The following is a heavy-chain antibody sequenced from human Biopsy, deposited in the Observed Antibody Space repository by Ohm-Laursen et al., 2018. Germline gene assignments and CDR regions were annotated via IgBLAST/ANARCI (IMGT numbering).Heavy chain of an antibody. J-gene: IGHJ4*02. Sequence: SDTLSLTCIVSGGSIYNFFWSWIRQPPGKGLEWIGYIYYSGSTNYNPSLKSRFTISVDRSKNHFSLELSSVTAADTAVYYCARVGVGAPSIDYFDSWGQGALVTVSS. CDR2: IYYSGST. V-gene: IGHV4-59*07. D-gene: IGHD1-26*01. CDR1: GGSIYNFF. CDR3: ARVGVGAPSIDYFDS.